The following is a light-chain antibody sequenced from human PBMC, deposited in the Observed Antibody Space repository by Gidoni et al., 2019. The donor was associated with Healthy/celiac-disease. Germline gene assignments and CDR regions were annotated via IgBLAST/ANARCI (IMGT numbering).Light chain of an antibody. CDR1: QGISSY. CDR2: AAS. J-gene: IGKJ1*01. CDR3: QQLNSYPWT. Sequence: DIQLTQSPSFLSASVGDRVTITCRASQGISSYLAGYQQKPGKAPKLLIYAASTLQSGVPSRFSGSGSGTEFTLTISSLQPEDFATYYCQQLNSYPWTFGQGTKVEIK. V-gene: IGKV1-9*01.